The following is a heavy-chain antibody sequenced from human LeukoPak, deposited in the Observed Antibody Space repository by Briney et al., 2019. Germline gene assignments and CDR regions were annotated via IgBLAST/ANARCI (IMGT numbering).Heavy chain of an antibody. Sequence: SETLSLTCTVSGGSISSYYWSWIRQPPGKGLEWIGYIYYSGSTYYNPSLKSRVTISVDTSKNQFSLKLSSVTAADTAVYYCARGFGYYDSSGYLTLDYWGQGTLVTVSS. CDR2: IYYSGST. CDR3: ARGFGYYDSSGYLTLDY. V-gene: IGHV4-59*08. J-gene: IGHJ4*02. CDR1: GGSISSYY. D-gene: IGHD3-22*01.